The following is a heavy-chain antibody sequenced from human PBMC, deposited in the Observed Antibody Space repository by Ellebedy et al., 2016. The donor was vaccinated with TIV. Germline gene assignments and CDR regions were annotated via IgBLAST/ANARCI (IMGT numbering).Heavy chain of an antibody. CDR1: GYSFTSYW. CDR2: IYPADSDT. CDR3: ARRTYGGDFHY. Sequence: KVSCKAFGYSFTSYWIGWVRQMPGKALEWLAIIYPADSDTRYNPSFQAQVTISADKSISPAYLQLSSLKASDTAMYYCARRTYGGDFHYWGQGTLVIVSS. J-gene: IGHJ4*02. D-gene: IGHD4-23*01. V-gene: IGHV5-51*01.